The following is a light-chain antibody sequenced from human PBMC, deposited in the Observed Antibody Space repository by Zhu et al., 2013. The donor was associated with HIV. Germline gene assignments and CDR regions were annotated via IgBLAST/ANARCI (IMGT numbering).Light chain of an antibody. Sequence: EIVMTQSPATLSVSPGERATLSCRASESVSSNLAWYQQTPGQAPRLLIYGASTRASGFPARFSGSGSRTEFTLTISSLQSEDFAVYYCQQRSKWPRSFGQGTKLEIK. CDR1: ESVSSN. J-gene: IGKJ2*03. V-gene: IGKV3-15*01. CDR2: GAS. CDR3: QQRSKWPRS.